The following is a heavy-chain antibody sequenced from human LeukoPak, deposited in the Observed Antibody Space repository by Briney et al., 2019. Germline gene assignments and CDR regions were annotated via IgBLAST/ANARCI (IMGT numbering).Heavy chain of an antibody. CDR2: IYYSGST. CDR3: ARVGAAFDI. J-gene: IGHJ3*02. Sequence: SETLSLTCTVSGGSISSYYWSWIRHPPGKGLEWIGYIYYSGSTNYNPSLKSRVTISVDTSKNQFSLKLSSVTAADTAVYYCARVGAAFDIWGQGTMVTVSS. CDR1: GGSISSYY. D-gene: IGHD3-16*01. V-gene: IGHV4-59*01.